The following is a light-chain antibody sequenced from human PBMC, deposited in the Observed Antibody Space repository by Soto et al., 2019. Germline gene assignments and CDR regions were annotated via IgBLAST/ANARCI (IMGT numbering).Light chain of an antibody. CDR1: KNDVGFYDF. Sequence: QSALTQPPSASGSPGQSVTISYTGTKNDVGFYDFVSWYQHHPGKAPRLIIYEVVQRPSGVPDRFSGSKSGKTSSLTVSGLQAADEANYFCKSYAGSNTYVFRSGTKLTVL. CDR2: EVV. CDR3: KSYAGSNTYV. J-gene: IGLJ1*01. V-gene: IGLV2-8*01.